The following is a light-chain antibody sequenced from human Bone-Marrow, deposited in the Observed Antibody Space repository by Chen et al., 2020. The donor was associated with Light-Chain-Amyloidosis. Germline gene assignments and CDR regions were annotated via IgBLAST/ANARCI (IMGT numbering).Light chain of an antibody. Sequence: IQITPSPSTMSAFVGDSVTISCRASQDIAAYLAWFQQKPGQLHKRLIYTISALHRVIPSRFSGSGSGTEFTLTISSLQPEDFATYYCLQHQSYPITFGQGTRLEIK. CDR3: LQHQSYPIT. CDR1: QDIAAY. V-gene: IGKV1-17*03. J-gene: IGKJ5*01. CDR2: TIS.